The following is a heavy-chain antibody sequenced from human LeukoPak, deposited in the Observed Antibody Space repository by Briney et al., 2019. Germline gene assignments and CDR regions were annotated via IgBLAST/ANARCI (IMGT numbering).Heavy chain of an antibody. CDR2: INHSGST. CDR1: GGSFSGYY. V-gene: IGHV4-34*01. D-gene: IGHD5-24*01. CDR3: ARGKEETATGSYYFDY. Sequence: SGTLSLTCAVYGGSFSGYYWSWIRQPPGKGLEWIGEINHSGSTNYNPSLKSRVTTSVDTSKNQFSLKLSSVTAADTAVYYCARGKEETATGSYYFDYWGQGTLVTVSS. J-gene: IGHJ4*02.